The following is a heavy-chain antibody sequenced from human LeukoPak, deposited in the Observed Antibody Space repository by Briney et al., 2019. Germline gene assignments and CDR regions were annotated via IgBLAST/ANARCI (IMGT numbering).Heavy chain of an antibody. V-gene: IGHV3-30*03. CDR3: ATYRQVLLPFES. Sequence: GGSLRLSCAASGFTFSNYGMHWVRQAPGKGLEWVAVISYDGSNKDYVDSVKGRFTISRDNSKSTLSLQMNSLRAEDTAIYYCATYRQVLLPFESWGQGTLVTVSS. D-gene: IGHD2-8*02. CDR1: GFTFSNYG. CDR2: ISYDGSNK. J-gene: IGHJ4*02.